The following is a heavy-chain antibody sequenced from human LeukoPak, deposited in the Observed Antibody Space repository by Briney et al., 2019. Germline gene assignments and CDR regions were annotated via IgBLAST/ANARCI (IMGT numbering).Heavy chain of an antibody. D-gene: IGHD4-17*01. J-gene: IGHJ5*02. CDR2: INPSGGST. CDR1: GYTFTSYY. Sequence: ASVTVSCTASGYTFTSYYMHWVRQAPGQGLEWMGIINPSGGSTSYAQKFQGRVTMTRDTSTSTVYMELSSLRSEDTAVYYCASRDYGDYVFDPWGQGTLVTVSS. CDR3: ASRDYGDYVFDP. V-gene: IGHV1-46*01.